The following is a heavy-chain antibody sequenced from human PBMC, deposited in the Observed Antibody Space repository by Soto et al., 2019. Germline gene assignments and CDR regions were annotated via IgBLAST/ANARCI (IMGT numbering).Heavy chain of an antibody. CDR3: ARRGPFRPGDGYNSLDY. CDR1: GFTFSSYA. D-gene: IGHD5-12*01. J-gene: IGHJ4*02. Sequence: QVQLVESGGGVVQPGRSLRLSCAASGFTFSSYAMHWVRQAPGKGLEWVAVISYDGSNKYYADSVKGRFTISRDNSKNTLYLQMNSLRAEDTAVYYCARRGPFRPGDGYNSLDYWGQGTLVTVSS. V-gene: IGHV3-30-3*01. CDR2: ISYDGSNK.